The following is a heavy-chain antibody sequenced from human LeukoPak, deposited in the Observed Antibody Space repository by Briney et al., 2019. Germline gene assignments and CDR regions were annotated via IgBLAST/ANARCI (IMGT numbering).Heavy chain of an antibody. D-gene: IGHD3-3*01. CDR3: ARDRKTISQYHYYYMDV. Sequence: ASVKVSCKTCGGTFGSFAISWVRQAPGQGLEWMGRIIPIFGTTEYAQKFQGRVTITTDESRSTAYMEVSSLRSEDTAVYYCARDRKTISQYHYYYMDVWGKGTTVTVSS. J-gene: IGHJ6*03. CDR1: GGTFGSFA. V-gene: IGHV1-69*05. CDR2: IIPIFGTT.